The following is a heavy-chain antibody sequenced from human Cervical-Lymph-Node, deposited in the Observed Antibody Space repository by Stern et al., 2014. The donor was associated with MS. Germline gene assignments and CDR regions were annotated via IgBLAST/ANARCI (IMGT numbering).Heavy chain of an antibody. CDR3: ARQVLGYGVKERWYFDL. Sequence: VQLQESGPGLVKPSETLSLTCTVSVGSVNIGSYYWSWIRQSPGKGLEWIGYIYYSGSTNYNPSLKSRVTISVDTSKNQFSLNLSSVTAADTAVYYCARQVLGYGVKERWYFDLWGRGTLVTVSS. D-gene: IGHD4-23*01. CDR1: VGSVNIGSYY. V-gene: IGHV4-61*01. CDR2: IYYSGST. J-gene: IGHJ2*01.